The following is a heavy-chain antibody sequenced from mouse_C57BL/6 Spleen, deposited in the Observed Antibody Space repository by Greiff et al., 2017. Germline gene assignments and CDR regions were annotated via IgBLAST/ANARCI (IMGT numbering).Heavy chain of an antibody. CDR3: ASWGFAY. J-gene: IGHJ3*01. Sequence: VQLQQSGAELARPGASVKMSCKASGYTFTSYTMHWVKQRPGQGLEWIGYINPSSGYTKYTQKFKDKATLTADKSSSTAYMQLSSLTSADSAVYYWASWGFAYWGQGTLVTVSA. CDR2: INPSSGYT. V-gene: IGHV1-4*01. CDR1: GYTFTSYT.